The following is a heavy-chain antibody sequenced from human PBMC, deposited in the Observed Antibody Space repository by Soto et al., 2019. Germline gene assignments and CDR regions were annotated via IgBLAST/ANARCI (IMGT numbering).Heavy chain of an antibody. CDR3: ARSVEGHFDY. J-gene: IGHJ4*02. CDR2: ITSDTNTI. CDR1: GFSFSIYS. V-gene: IGHV3-48*01. Sequence: EVQLVESGGGLVQPGGSLRLSCAASGFSFSIYSMNWVRQAPGKGLEWSSYITSDTNTIKYADSVKGRFTISRDNAKNSLYLQMNSLRVEDTAVYYCARSVEGHFDYWGQGTVVTVSS.